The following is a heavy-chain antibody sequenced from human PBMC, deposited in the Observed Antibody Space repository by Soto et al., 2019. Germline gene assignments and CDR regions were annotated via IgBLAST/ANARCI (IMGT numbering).Heavy chain of an antibody. J-gene: IGHJ4*02. D-gene: IGHD4-17*01. CDR2: ISSGRGATI. V-gene: IGHV3-23*04. CDR3: AKDQGEEGDYENLLPSD. Sequence: EVQLVESGGGLVQPGGSLRLSCAASGFTFRHYAMNWVRQAPGKGLEWVSGISSGRGATIRYAESVQGRFSISRDNSKNTLFLQMNNLRVDDTALYYCAKDQGEEGDYENLLPSDWGQGILVTVSS. CDR1: GFTFRHYA.